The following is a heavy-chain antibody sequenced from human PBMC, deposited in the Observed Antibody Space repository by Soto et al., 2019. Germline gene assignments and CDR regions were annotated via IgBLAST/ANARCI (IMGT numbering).Heavy chain of an antibody. CDR1: GLTFGSRA. D-gene: IGHD6-19*01. CDR2: ITDTGGDA. J-gene: IGHJ4*02. Sequence: EVQLLESGGDLIQPGGSLRLSCVASGLTFGSRAMSWVRQSPGEGLEWVSTITDTGGDAKYADSVRGRFAISRDNSKNTLYLQMNSLRAEDTAVYFCAKELVNSGWTYFDYWGQGTLVTVSS. CDR3: AKELVNSGWTYFDY. V-gene: IGHV3-23*01.